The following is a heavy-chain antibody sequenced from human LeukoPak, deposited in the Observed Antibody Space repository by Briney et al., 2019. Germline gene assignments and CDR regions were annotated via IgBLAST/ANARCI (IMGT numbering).Heavy chain of an antibody. CDR1: GYTFTSYG. CDR3: ARLGTYLMWWENWFDP. J-gene: IGHJ5*02. Sequence: ASVKVSCKASGYTFTSYGISWVRQAPGQGLEWMGWISAYNGNTNYAQKLQGRVTMTTDTSTSTAYMELRSLRSDDTAVYYCARLGTYLMWWENWFDPWGQGTLVTVSS. CDR2: ISAYNGNT. V-gene: IGHV1-18*01. D-gene: IGHD2-21*01.